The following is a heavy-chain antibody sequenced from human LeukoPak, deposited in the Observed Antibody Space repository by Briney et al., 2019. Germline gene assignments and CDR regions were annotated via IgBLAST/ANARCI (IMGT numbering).Heavy chain of an antibody. CDR2: SSGSGGST. CDR3: AKSRSSNYYDSSGYYFDY. V-gene: IGHV3-23*01. J-gene: IGHJ4*02. CDR1: GFTFSNAW. D-gene: IGHD3-22*01. Sequence: PGGSLRLSCAASGFTFSNAWMNWVRQAPGKGLEWVSGSSGSGGSTYYADSVKGRFTISRDNSKNTLYLQMNSLRAEDTAVYYCAKSRSSNYYDSSGYYFDYWGQGTLVTVSS.